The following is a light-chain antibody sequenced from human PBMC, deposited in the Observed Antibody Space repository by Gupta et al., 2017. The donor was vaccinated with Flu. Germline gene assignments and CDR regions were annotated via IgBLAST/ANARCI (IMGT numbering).Light chain of an antibody. J-gene: IGKJ2*01. Sequence: VLMTQSPLSLPVTLGEPASMSCKSNQSLQHSTGYFYLEWYLQRAGESPRLLIYMASHRAPGVSDPFRGNGSRTDFTLHISRVEAKDIGVSYCRQPLQPPNTFGQGTKFEV. CDR1: QSLQHSTGYFY. V-gene: IGKV2-28*01. CDR2: MAS. CDR3: RQPLQPPNT.